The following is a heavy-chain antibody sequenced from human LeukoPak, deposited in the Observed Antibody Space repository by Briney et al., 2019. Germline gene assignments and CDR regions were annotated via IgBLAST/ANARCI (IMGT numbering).Heavy chain of an antibody. D-gene: IGHD6-25*01. CDR1: GGSISTYY. CDR2: IYYSGST. CDR3: ARHAAHRNFDY. V-gene: IGHV4-59*08. J-gene: IGHJ4*02. Sequence: SETLSLTCTVSGGSISTYYWSWIRQPPGKGLKWIGYIYYSGSTSYSPSLKSRVTISVDTSKNQFSLKLSSVAAADTAVYYCARHAAHRNFDYWGQGTLVTVSS.